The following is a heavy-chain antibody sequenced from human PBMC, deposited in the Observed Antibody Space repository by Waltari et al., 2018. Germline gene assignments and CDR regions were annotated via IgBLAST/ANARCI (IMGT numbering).Heavy chain of an antibody. CDR2: ISSSSSTI. CDR3: ARVVEGYAFDI. CDR1: GFTFGGYG. D-gene: IGHD3-3*01. V-gene: IGHV3-48*04. J-gene: IGHJ3*02. Sequence: EVQLVESGGGWVRPGGSLSLSCAASGFTFGGYGLNWVRQAPGKGLEWVSYISSSSSTIYYADSVKGRFTISRDNAKNSLYLQMNSLRAEDTAVYYCARVVEGYAFDIWGQGTMVTVSS.